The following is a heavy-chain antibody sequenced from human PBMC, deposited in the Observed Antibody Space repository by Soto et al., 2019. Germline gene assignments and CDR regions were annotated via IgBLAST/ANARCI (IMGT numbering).Heavy chain of an antibody. Sequence: QVHLQESGPGLVKPSETLSLTCSVSGGSLSGYYWAWIRQPPGKGLEFIGDIHYNGSLHYNPSPGSRVSMSVDTSTTQFSLKLNSVTAADTAAYYCSILLYGAHLGHWGQGTLVTVSS. CDR2: IHYNGSL. D-gene: IGHD2-8*01. V-gene: IGHV4-59*08. CDR1: GGSLSGYY. CDR3: SILLYGAHLGH. J-gene: IGHJ4*02.